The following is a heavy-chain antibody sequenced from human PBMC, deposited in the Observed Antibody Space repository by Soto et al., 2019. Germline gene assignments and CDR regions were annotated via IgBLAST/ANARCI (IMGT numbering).Heavy chain of an antibody. J-gene: IGHJ3*02. V-gene: IGHV1-18*01. D-gene: IGHD3-22*01. CDR3: ASTSLGANGGYYHEGDAFEI. CDR2: ISAYNGNT. Sequence: QGQLLQSGAEVKKPGASVKVSCKASGFTFSTYVITWVRQAPGQGLQWMGWISAYNGNTKYTQKRQDRVTMTTDASTSTAYMELRRLTSDDTAVYFCASTSLGANGGYYHEGDAFEIWGQGTVVTVSS. CDR1: GFTFSTYV.